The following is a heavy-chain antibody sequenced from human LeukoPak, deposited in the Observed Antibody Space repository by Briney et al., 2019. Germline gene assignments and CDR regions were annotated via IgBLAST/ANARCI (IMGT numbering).Heavy chain of an antibody. CDR3: ARGRYCSSDICSGGNAFDI. D-gene: IGHD2-15*01. Sequence: SETLSLTCTVSGGSINNYYWSWIRQPAGKGLEWIGRIYTRGSTNYNPSLKSRVTMSVDTSKNQFSLKLSSVTAADTAVYYCARGRYCSSDICSGGNAFDIWGQGTMVSVSS. CDR2: IYTRGST. J-gene: IGHJ3*02. CDR1: GGSINNYY. V-gene: IGHV4-4*07.